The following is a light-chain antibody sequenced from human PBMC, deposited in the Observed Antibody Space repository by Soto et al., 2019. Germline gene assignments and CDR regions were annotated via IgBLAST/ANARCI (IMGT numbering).Light chain of an antibody. V-gene: IGKV1-12*02. CDR1: QGISSW. CDR2: STS. CDR3: QQAHSLPWT. J-gene: IGKJ1*01. Sequence: EIQMTQSPSSVSASAGDRVSITCRASQGISSWVGWYQQKPGEAPKLLIYSTSFLQSGVPSRFSGSGSGTDFTLTISSLQPEDFATYFCQQAHSLPWTFGQGTKVELK.